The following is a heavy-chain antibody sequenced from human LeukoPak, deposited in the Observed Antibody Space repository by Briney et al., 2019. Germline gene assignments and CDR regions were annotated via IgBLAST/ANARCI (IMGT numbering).Heavy chain of an antibody. V-gene: IGHV1-69*05. J-gene: IGHJ4*02. Sequence: ASVKVSCKASGGTFSSYAISWVRQAPGQGLEWMGGIIPIFGTANYAQKLQGRVTMTTDTSTSTAYMELRSLRSDDTAVYYCARDAYTFGGVIAPGYWGQGTLVTVSS. CDR3: ARDAYTFGGVIAPGY. CDR1: GGTFSSYA. CDR2: IIPIFGTA. D-gene: IGHD3-16*02.